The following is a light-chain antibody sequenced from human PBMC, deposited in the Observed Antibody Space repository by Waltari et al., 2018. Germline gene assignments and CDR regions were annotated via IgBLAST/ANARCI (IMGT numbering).Light chain of an antibody. CDR3: YAAADNNLGV. CDR2: RDT. CDR1: VLANKY. V-gene: IGLV3-27*01. J-gene: IGLJ2*01. Sequence: SFELTQTSSLSVSPGQTVRITCSGDVLANKYARWFQQKPGQAPVLMISRDTERPSGIPDRFSGSSSGTTVALTIRGAQAEDEADYYCYAAADNNLGVFGGGTKVTVL.